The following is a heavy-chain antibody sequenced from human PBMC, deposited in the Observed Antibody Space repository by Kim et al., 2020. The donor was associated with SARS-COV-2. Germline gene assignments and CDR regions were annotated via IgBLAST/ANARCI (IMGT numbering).Heavy chain of an antibody. Sequence: GGSLRLSCTASGLTFGEYAMSWFRQAPGKGLEWVGFIRNKAYSATTEYAASVKGTFTISRDDSKSIAYLQMNSLKTEDTAVYYCTSGGGSGRYYFDYWGQGILVTVSS. CDR2: IRNKAYSATT. J-gene: IGHJ4*02. V-gene: IGHV3-49*03. CDR3: TSGGGSGRYYFDY. D-gene: IGHD3-10*01. CDR1: GLTFGEYA.